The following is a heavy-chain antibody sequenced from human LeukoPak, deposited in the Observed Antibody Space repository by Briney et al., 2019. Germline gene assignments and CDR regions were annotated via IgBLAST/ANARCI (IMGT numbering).Heavy chain of an antibody. D-gene: IGHD3-10*01. Sequence: ASVKVSRKASGYTFTGYYMHWVRQAPGQGLEWMGWINPNSGGTNYAQKFQGRVTMTRDTSISTAYMELSRLRSDDTAVYYCARGSMVRGVILVIDYWGQGTLVTVSS. J-gene: IGHJ4*02. CDR2: INPNSGGT. CDR3: ARGSMVRGVILVIDY. V-gene: IGHV1-2*02. CDR1: GYTFTGYY.